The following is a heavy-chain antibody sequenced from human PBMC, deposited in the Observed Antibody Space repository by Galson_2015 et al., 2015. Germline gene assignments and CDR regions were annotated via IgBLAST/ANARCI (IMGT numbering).Heavy chain of an antibody. Sequence: SVKVSCKASGYTFTTYGISWVRQAPGQGLEWMGWISAYNDNTNYAQRLQGRVTMTTDTSTSTAYMELRSLRSDDTAVYYCARAYGDYVQYYFDYWGQGTLVTVSS. CDR3: ARAYGDYVQYYFDY. V-gene: IGHV1-18*01. CDR2: ISAYNDNT. J-gene: IGHJ4*02. CDR1: GYTFTTYG. D-gene: IGHD4-17*01.